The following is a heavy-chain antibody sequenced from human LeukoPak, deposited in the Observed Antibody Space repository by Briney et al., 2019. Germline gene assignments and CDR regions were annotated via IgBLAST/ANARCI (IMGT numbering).Heavy chain of an antibody. CDR2: INQDGSEK. Sequence: PGGSLRLSCAASGFTFSSYSMTWVRQAPGKGLEWVANINQDGSEKYYVDSVKGRFTISRDNAKNSLHLQMNSLRVEDTAVYYCARVQLEYQMLLFYWGQGTLVSVSS. CDR1: GFTFSSYS. CDR3: ARVQLEYQMLLFY. V-gene: IGHV3-7*01. J-gene: IGHJ4*02. D-gene: IGHD2-2*01.